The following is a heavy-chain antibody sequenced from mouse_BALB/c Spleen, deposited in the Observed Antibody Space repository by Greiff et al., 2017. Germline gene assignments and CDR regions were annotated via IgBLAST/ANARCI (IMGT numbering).Heavy chain of an antibody. CDR3: ARGLQRGAMDY. D-gene: IGHD2-2*01. V-gene: IGHV14-3*02. CDR2: IDPANGNT. CDR1: GFNIKDTY. Sequence: EVQGVESGAELVKPGASVKLSCTASGFNIKDTYMHWVKQRPEQGLEWIGRIDPANGNTKYDPKFQGKATITADTSSNTAYLQLSSLTSEDTAVYYCARGLQRGAMDYWGQGTSVTVSS. J-gene: IGHJ4*01.